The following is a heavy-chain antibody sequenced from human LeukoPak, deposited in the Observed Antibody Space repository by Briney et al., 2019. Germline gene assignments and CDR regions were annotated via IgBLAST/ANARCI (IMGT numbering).Heavy chain of an antibody. D-gene: IGHD3-10*01. Sequence: ASVKVSCKASGYTFTGYYMHWVRQAPGQGLEWMGWINPNSGGTNYAQKFQGRVTMTRDTSITTAYMELTSLRSDDTAVYYCARVEGPDLWFLQHWGQGTLVTVSS. J-gene: IGHJ1*01. V-gene: IGHV1-2*02. CDR1: GYTFTGYY. CDR2: INPNSGGT. CDR3: ARVEGPDLWFLQH.